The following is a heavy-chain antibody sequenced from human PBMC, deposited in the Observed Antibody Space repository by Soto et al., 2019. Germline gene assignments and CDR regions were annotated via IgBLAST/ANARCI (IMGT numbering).Heavy chain of an antibody. CDR3: AVSGIEYPVVVY. CDR2: MNPNSGNT. Sequence: GASVKVSCKASGYTFTSYDINWVRQATGQGLEWMGWMNPNSGNTGYAQKFQGRVTMTRNTSISTAYMELSSLRSEDTAVYYCAVSGIEYPVVVYWGQGTLVTVSS. D-gene: IGHD2-15*01. J-gene: IGHJ4*02. CDR1: GYTFTSYD. V-gene: IGHV1-8*01.